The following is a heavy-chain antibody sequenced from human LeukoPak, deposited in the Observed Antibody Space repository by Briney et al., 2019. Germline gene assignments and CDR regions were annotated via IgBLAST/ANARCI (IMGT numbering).Heavy chain of an antibody. CDR3: ARTYVWGSYRFDY. V-gene: IGHV4-59*12. Sequence: TSSETLSLTCTVSGVSISSYYWSWIRQPPGKGLEWIGYIYHSGSTYYNPSLKSRVTISVDRSKNQFSLKLSSVTAADTALYYCARTYVWGSYRFDYWGQGTLVTVSS. CDR2: IYHSGST. CDR1: GVSISSYY. D-gene: IGHD3-16*02. J-gene: IGHJ4*02.